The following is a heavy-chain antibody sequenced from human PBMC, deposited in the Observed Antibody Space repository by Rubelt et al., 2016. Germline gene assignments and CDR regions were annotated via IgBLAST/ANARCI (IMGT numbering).Heavy chain of an antibody. V-gene: IGHV2-70*01. Sequence: QVTLRESGPALVKPTQTLPLTCTFSGFSLSTSGLCVSCIRQHPGKALEWLALLDWDDDKYYSTSLRTRLTISKDTSKNQVVLTMTDMDPVDTATYYCARTQTETEPDYWGQGTLVTVSS. CDR1: GFSLSTSGLC. J-gene: IGHJ4*02. CDR2: LDWDDDK. D-gene: IGHD1-1*01. CDR3: ARTQTETEPDY.